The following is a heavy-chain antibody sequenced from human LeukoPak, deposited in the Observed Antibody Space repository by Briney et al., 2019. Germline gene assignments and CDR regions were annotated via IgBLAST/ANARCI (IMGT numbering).Heavy chain of an antibody. V-gene: IGHV4-4*07. CDR1: GDSISSYY. D-gene: IGHD3-22*01. J-gene: IGHJ3*02. CDR3: ARVTYYYDSSGYYFSAFDI. CDR2: IHPSGST. Sequence: SETLPLTCTVSGDSISSYYWSWVRQPAGKGLEWIGRIHPSGSTNYNPSLKSRVTISVDTSKNQFSLKLSSVTAADTAVYYCARVTYYYDSSGYYFSAFDIWGQGTMVTVSS.